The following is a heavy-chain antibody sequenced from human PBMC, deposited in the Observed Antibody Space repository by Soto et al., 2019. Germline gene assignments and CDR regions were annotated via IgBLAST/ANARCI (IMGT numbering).Heavy chain of an antibody. CDR1: GGSISSYY. J-gene: IGHJ6*02. CDR3: ASKRGGYYGMDV. CDR2: IYYSGST. V-gene: IGHV4-59*01. Sequence: SETLSLTCTVSGGSISSYYWSWIRQPPGKGLEWIGYIYYSGSTNYNPSLKSRVTISVDTSKNQFSLKLSSVTAADTAVYYCASKRGGYYGMDVWGQGTTVTVSS. D-gene: IGHD3-10*01.